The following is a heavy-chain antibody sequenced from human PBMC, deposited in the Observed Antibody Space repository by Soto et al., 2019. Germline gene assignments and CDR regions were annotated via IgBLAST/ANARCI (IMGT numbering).Heavy chain of an antibody. CDR1: GFSLSTSGVG. V-gene: IGHV2-5*02. CDR3: AHLAPALGYCSGGSCFAEYFQH. Sequence: SGPTLVNPTQTLTLTCTFSGFSLSTSGVGVGWIRQPPGKALEWLALIYWDDDKRYSPSLKSRLTITKDTSKNQVVLTMTNMDPVDTATYYCAHLAPALGYCSGGSCFAEYFQHWGQGTLVTVSS. J-gene: IGHJ1*01. CDR2: IYWDDDK. D-gene: IGHD2-15*01.